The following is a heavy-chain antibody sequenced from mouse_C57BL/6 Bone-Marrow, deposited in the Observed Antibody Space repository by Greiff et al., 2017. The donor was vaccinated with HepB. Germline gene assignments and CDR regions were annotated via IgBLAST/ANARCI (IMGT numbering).Heavy chain of an antibody. V-gene: IGHV1-31*01. CDR2: IYPYNGVS. CDR3: ARSGEGYDYAMDY. D-gene: IGHD2-2*01. J-gene: IGHJ4*01. Sequence: VQLKESGPELVKPGASVKISCKASGYSFTGYYMHWVKQSHGNILDWIGYIYPYNGVSSYNQKFKGKATLTVDKSSSTAYMELRSLTSEDSAVYYCARSGEGYDYAMDYWGQGTSVTVSS. CDR1: GYSFTGYY.